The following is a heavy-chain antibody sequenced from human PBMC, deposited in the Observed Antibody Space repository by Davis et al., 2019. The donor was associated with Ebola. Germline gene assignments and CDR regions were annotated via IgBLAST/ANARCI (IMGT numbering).Heavy chain of an antibody. CDR1: GFTFSDYY. CDR3: AKDSISMAALHDD. V-gene: IGHV3-11*01. J-gene: IGHJ4*02. D-gene: IGHD6-19*01. Sequence: GGSLRLSCAASGFTFSDYYMSWIRQAPGKGLEWVSYISSSGSTIYYADSVKGRFTISRDNAKNSLYLQMNSLRAEDTAVYHCAKDSISMAALHDDWGQGTLVTVSS. CDR2: ISSSGSTI.